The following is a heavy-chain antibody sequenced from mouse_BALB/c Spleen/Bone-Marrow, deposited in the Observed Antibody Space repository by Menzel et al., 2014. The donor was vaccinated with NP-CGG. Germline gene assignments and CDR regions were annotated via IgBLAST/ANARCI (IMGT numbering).Heavy chain of an antibody. CDR1: GFSLPRFG. D-gene: IGHD2-4*01. J-gene: IGHJ4*01. Sequence: QVQLQQSGPGLVAPSQSLSITCTVSGFSLPRFGVHWVRQPPGKGLEWLGIIWAGGTTSYNSALMSRLSISKDNSKSQVFLKMNSLQTDDTAMYYCARGDYNYAMDYWGQGTSVTVSS. CDR3: ARGDYNYAMDY. CDR2: IWAGGTT. V-gene: IGHV2-9*02.